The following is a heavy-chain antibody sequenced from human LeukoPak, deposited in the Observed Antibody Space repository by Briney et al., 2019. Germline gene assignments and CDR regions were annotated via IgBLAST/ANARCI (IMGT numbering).Heavy chain of an antibody. V-gene: IGHV3-66*01. CDR1: GFTFSSYS. D-gene: IGHD4-11*01. J-gene: IGHJ4*02. Sequence: GGSLRLSCAASGFTFSSYSMSWVRQAPGKGLEWVSLMYTGGSTYYADSVRGRFTISRDNSKNTLYLQMNSLRAEDTAVYYCTGHHQAYSRTYWGQGTLVTVSS. CDR2: MYTGGST. CDR3: TGHHQAYSRTY.